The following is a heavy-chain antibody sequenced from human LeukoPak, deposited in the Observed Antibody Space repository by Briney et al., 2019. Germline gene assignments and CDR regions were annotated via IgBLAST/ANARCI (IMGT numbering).Heavy chain of an antibody. CDR2: ININTGNP. Sequence: GTSVKVSCKASGYTFTSYAMNWVRQAPGQGLEWMGWININTGNPTYAQGFTGRFVFSLDTSVSTAYLQISSLKAEDTAVYYCARELTNYDSSGYPSYWGQGTLVTVSS. CDR1: GYTFTSYA. J-gene: IGHJ4*02. CDR3: ARELTNYDSSGYPSY. D-gene: IGHD3-22*01. V-gene: IGHV7-4-1*02.